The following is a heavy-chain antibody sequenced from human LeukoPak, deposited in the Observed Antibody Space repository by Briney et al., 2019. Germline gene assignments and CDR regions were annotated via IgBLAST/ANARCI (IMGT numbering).Heavy chain of an antibody. Sequence: GGSLTLSCAASGFTFSSYAMHWVRQAPGKGLEWVAVISYDGSNKYYADSVKGRFTIYRDNSKNTLYLQMNSLGAEDKAVEYWARGQWELLNWGQGTLVTVSS. CDR3: ARGQWELLN. D-gene: IGHD1-26*01. CDR2: ISYDGSNK. V-gene: IGHV3-30-3*01. CDR1: GFTFSSYA. J-gene: IGHJ4*02.